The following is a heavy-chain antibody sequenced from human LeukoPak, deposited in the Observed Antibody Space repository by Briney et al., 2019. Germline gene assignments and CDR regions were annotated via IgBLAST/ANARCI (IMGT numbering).Heavy chain of an antibody. CDR3: VTAARRGDFDF. V-gene: IGHV3-20*04. CDR1: GFTFEDYG. D-gene: IGHD6-6*01. CDR2: INLSGSST. Sequence: PGGSLRLSCAAFGFTFEDYGMSWVRQVPGKGLKWVSGINLSGSSTGYADSVKGRFTISRDNAKNSVYLQMSSVRVDDTAFYYCVTAARRGDFDFWGQGTLVTVSS. J-gene: IGHJ4*02.